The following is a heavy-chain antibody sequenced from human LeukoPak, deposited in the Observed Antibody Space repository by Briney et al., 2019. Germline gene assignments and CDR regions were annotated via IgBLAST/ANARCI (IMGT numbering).Heavy chain of an antibody. CDR1: GGTFSSYA. D-gene: IGHD3-3*01. Sequence: ASVMVSCKASGGTFSSYAISWVRQAPGQGLEWMGGISAYNGNTNYAQKLQGRVTMTTDTSTSTAYMKLRSLRSDDTAVYYCARGITIFGVVRDYYYYYMDVWGKGTTVTVSS. CDR2: ISAYNGNT. CDR3: ARGITIFGVVRDYYYYYMDV. J-gene: IGHJ6*03. V-gene: IGHV1-18*01.